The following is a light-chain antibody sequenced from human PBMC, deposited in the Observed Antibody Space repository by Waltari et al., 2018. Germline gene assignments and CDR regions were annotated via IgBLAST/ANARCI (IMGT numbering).Light chain of an antibody. CDR3: SSYTSKYTHV. J-gene: IGLJ1*01. V-gene: IGLV2-14*01. CDR2: GVA. CDR1: KSDVGGYDF. Sequence: QSALTQPASVSGSPGQSITISCTGTKSDVGGYDFVSWYQQHPGKVPKLIIYGVANCPSGISTRFSGSKSGGTASLTIAGLQAEDEADYYCSSYTSKYTHVFGTGTKVTVL.